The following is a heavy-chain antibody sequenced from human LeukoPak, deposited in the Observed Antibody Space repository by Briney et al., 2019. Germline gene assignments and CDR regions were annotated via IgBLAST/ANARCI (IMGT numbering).Heavy chain of an antibody. D-gene: IGHD6-13*01. CDR1: GFTFSSYA. Sequence: PGGSLSLSCLASGFTFSSYAMSWVRQAPGKGLEWVSCISGSDGSTYSADSVKGRFTISRDNFKNTLYLQMNSLRAEDTTVYYCAKLRDVSRILTAGFDYWGQGTLVTVSS. J-gene: IGHJ4*02. CDR3: AKLRDVSRILTAGFDY. CDR2: ISGSDGST. V-gene: IGHV3-23*01.